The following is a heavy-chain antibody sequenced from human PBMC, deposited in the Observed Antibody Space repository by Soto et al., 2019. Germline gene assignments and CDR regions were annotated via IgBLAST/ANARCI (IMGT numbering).Heavy chain of an antibody. CDR2: ISYDGSNK. J-gene: IGHJ5*02. CDR3: AKGNRMGGPVARSYNWFDP. D-gene: IGHD6-19*01. V-gene: IGHV3-30*18. Sequence: QVQLVESGGGVVQPGRSLRLSCAASGFTFSSYGMHWVRQAPGKGLEWVAVISYDGSNKYYADSVKGRFTISRDNSKNTLYLQMNSQRSEDTAVYYCAKGNRMGGPVARSYNWFDPWGQGTLVTVSS. CDR1: GFTFSSYG.